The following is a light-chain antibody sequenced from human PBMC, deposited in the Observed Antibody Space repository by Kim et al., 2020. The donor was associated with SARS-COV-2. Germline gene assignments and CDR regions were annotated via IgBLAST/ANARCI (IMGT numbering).Light chain of an antibody. Sequence: QWMTTSYAGTNSGVGGYNYVTWDQQHPGKAPKLMLYDDSKRPSGVSYRFAGSRSGNTASLTSSGLQAEDEADYCCSSYTSSSTHVVFGGGTQLTVL. CDR3: SSYTSSSTHVV. CDR2: DDS. V-gene: IGLV2-14*03. J-gene: IGLJ2*01. CDR1: NSGVGGYNY.